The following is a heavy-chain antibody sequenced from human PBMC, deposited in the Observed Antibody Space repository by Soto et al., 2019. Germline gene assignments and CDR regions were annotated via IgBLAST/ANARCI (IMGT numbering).Heavy chain of an antibody. V-gene: IGHV3-23*01. Sequence: LRHPCTAAEVTISTYAMSRVSQAPGERLEWVSVISDSGARTYYADSVKGRFTISRDNSKNTLYLQMNSLRAEDTAVYYCAKSPPRGAYYFDYWGQGTLVTVSS. CDR3: AKSPPRGAYYFDY. CDR2: ISDSGART. D-gene: IGHD3-16*01. J-gene: IGHJ4*02. CDR1: EVTISTYA.